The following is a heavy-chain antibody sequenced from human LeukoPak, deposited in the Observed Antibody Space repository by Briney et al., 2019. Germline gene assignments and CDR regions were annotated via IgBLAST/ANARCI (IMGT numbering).Heavy chain of an antibody. CDR2: IYPNGNT. CDR1: GGFMNSYY. V-gene: IGHV4-4*07. CDR3: ARGAYYYDSRGWDV. D-gene: IGHD3-22*01. Sequence: SETLSLTCTVSGGFMNSYYWSWIRQPAGEGLEWIGRIYPNGNTNYNPSLRGRVSMSVDTSKSQYSLKLSSVTAADTAVYYCARGAYYYDSRGWDVWGQGTLVTVSS. J-gene: IGHJ3*01.